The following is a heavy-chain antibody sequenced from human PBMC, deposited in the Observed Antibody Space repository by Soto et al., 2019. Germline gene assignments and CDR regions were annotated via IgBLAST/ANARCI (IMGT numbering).Heavy chain of an antibody. CDR2: INPNSGGT. Sequence: QVQLVQSGAEVKKPGASVKVSCKASGYNFTGYYMHWVRQAPGQGREWMGWINPNSGGTNYAQKFQGWVTMTRDTSISTAYMELSRLRSDDTAVYYCARVNCSSTSCPFGYWGQGTLVTVSA. V-gene: IGHV1-2*04. CDR1: GYNFTGYY. CDR3: ARVNCSSTSCPFGY. J-gene: IGHJ4*02. D-gene: IGHD2-2*01.